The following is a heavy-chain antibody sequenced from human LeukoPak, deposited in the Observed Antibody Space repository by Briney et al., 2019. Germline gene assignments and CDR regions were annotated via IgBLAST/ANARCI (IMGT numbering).Heavy chain of an antibody. CDR2: ISGSGGST. Sequence: GGSLRLSCAASGFTFSSYAMSWVRQAPGKGLEWVSAISGSGGSTYYADSVKGRFTISRDNSKNTLYLQMNSLRAEDTAVYYCAKDLPLLRGHSYGTERDDAFDIWGQGTMVTVSS. D-gene: IGHD5-18*01. CDR3: AKDLPLLRGHSYGTERDDAFDI. J-gene: IGHJ3*02. V-gene: IGHV3-23*01. CDR1: GFTFSSYA.